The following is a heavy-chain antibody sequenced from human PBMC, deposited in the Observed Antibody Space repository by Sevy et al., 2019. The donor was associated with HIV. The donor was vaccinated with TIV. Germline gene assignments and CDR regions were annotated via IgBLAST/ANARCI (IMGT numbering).Heavy chain of an antibody. CDR2: IYSYGET. CDR1: GASIRDSSYY. Sequence: SETLSLTCTVSGASIRDSSYYWAWIRQPPGKGLEWIGNIYSYGETYYNSSLKSRVTISVDTSKNQFSLSLTSVTASDTASYFGARSMEQQLDAFDIWGQGTMVTVSS. D-gene: IGHD6-13*01. CDR3: ARSMEQQLDAFDI. J-gene: IGHJ3*02. V-gene: IGHV4-39*01.